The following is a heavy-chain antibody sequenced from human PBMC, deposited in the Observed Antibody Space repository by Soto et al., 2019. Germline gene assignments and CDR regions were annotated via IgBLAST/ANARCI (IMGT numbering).Heavy chain of an antibody. CDR2: IDPSDSYT. J-gene: IGHJ6*02. V-gene: IGHV5-10-1*01. Sequence: LGESLKNSCKGSGYSFTSYWISWVRQMPGKGLEWMGRIDPSDSYTNYSPSFQGHVTISADKSISTAYLQWGSLKASDTAMYYCARTSMQSRGYSYGHGGMDVWGQGTTVTVSS. D-gene: IGHD5-18*01. CDR1: GYSFTSYW. CDR3: ARTSMQSRGYSYGHGGMDV.